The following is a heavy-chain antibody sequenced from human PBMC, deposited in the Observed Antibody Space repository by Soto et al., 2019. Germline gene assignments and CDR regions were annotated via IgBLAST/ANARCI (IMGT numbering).Heavy chain of an antibody. CDR3: ARGRYYDILTDYYYYYYYMDV. J-gene: IGHJ6*03. CDR2: ISAYNGNT. D-gene: IGHD3-9*01. Sequence: GASVKVSCTASGYTFTSYGISWVRQAPGQGIEWMGWISAYNGNTNYAQKLQGRVTMTTDTSTSTAYMERRSLRSDDTAVYYCARGRYYDILTDYYYYYYYMDVWGKGTTVTVSS. V-gene: IGHV1-18*01. CDR1: GYTFTSYG.